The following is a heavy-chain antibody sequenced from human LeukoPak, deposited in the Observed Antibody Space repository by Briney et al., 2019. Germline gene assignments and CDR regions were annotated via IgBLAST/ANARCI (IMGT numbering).Heavy chain of an antibody. J-gene: IGHJ3*02. V-gene: IGHV4-30-2*02. Sequence: SETLSLTCAVSGGSISSGGYSWSWIRQPPGKGLEWIGYIYHSGSTYYNPSLKSRVTISVDRSRNQFSLKLSSVTAADTAVYYCARHHYDSTHDAFDIWGQGTMVTVSS. CDR2: IYHSGST. CDR3: ARHHYDSTHDAFDI. D-gene: IGHD3-22*01. CDR1: GGSISSGGYS.